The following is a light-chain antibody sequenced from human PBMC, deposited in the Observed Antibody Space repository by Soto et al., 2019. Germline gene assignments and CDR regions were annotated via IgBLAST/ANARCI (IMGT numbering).Light chain of an antibody. V-gene: IGKV3-20*01. CDR2: GAS. Sequence: TPSPGTLALSPWEGAALSPRASQSVSNNYLAWYQQKPGQAPRLLIYGASTRATGIPARFSGSGSGTDFTLSFRGLEQEGVPAYYGGPYGGSGRFAEGTKVDIK. CDR1: QSVSNNY. CDR3: GPYGGSGR. J-gene: IGKJ1*01.